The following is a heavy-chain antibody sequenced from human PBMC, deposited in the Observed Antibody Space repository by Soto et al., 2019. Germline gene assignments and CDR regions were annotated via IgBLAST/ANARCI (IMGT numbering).Heavy chain of an antibody. J-gene: IGHJ4*02. CDR1: GFSLSTYGVG. V-gene: IGHV2-5*02. Sequence: SGPTLVNPTQTLTLTCTFSGFSLSTYGVGVAWVRQPPGKALEWLALIYWDNDKRYSPSLETRLTITKDTSKNHVVLTMTNMDPVDTATHYSAHRPAFSISFDYWGQGAQVTVSS. CDR2: IYWDNDK. D-gene: IGHD3-16*01. CDR3: AHRPAFSISFDY.